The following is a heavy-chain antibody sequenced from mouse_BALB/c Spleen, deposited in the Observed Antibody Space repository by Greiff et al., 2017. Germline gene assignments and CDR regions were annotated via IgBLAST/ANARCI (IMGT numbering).Heavy chain of an antibody. CDR1: GYTFTSYY. CDR2: IYPGNVNT. V-gene: IGHV1S56*01. CDR3: ARSTTVVATDY. Sequence: VKLLESGPELVKPGASVRISCKASGYTFTSYYIHWVKQRPGQGLEWIGWIYPGNVNTKYNEKFKGKATLTADKSSSTAYMQLSSLTSEDSAVYFCARSTTVVATDYWGQGTTLTVSS. D-gene: IGHD1-1*01. J-gene: IGHJ2*01.